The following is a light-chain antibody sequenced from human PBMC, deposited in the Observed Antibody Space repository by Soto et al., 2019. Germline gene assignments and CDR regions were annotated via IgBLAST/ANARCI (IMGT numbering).Light chain of an antibody. Sequence: ALRMTQSPSSLSASTGDRVTITCRASQGISSYLAWYQQKPGKAPKLLIYAASSLQSGVPSRFSGSGSGTDFTLTISSLQPEDFATYYCQQYYSYPWTFGQGTKVDIK. CDR3: QQYYSYPWT. V-gene: IGKV1-8*01. J-gene: IGKJ1*01. CDR1: QGISSY. CDR2: AAS.